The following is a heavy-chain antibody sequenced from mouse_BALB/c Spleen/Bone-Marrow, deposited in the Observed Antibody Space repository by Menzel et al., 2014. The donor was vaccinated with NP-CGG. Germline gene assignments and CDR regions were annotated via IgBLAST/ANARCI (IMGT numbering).Heavy chain of an antibody. Sequence: EVHLVESGGGLVKPGGSLKLSCAASGFAFSSYDMSWVRQTPEKRLEWVAYISSGGGSTYYADTVKGRFTISRDNAKNTLYLQMSSLKSEDTAMYYCARQILRGFGYWGQGTPVTVS. V-gene: IGHV5-12-1*01. J-gene: IGHJ3*02. CDR2: ISSGGGST. D-gene: IGHD1-1*01. CDR1: GFAFSSYD. CDR3: ARQILRGFGY.